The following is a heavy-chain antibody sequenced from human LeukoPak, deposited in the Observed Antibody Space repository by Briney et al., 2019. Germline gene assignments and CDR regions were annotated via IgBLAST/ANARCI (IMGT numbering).Heavy chain of an antibody. CDR3: AREGDSGYDLDY. CDR2: IYYSGST. Sequence: SETLSLTCTVSGGSISSYYWSWIRQPPGKGLEWIGYIYYSGSTNYNPSLKSRVTISVDTSKNQFSLKPSSVTAADTAVYYCAREGDSGYDLDYWGQGTLVTVSS. V-gene: IGHV4-59*01. CDR1: GGSISSYY. D-gene: IGHD5-12*01. J-gene: IGHJ4*02.